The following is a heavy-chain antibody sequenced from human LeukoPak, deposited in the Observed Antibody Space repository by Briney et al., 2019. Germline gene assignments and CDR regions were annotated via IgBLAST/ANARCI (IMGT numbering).Heavy chain of an antibody. CDR3: AKHYMGSYDNRGLDY. D-gene: IGHD3-10*01. CDR1: GFTFTSYA. Sequence: PGGSLRLSCAASGFTFTSYAMSWVRQAPGKGLEWIGSIYYSGYTYYNASVESRVTISVDTSKNQFSLKLSSVTAADTAVYYCAKHYMGSYDNRGLDYWGQGTLVTVSS. V-gene: IGHV4-39*01. CDR2: IYYSGYT. J-gene: IGHJ4*02.